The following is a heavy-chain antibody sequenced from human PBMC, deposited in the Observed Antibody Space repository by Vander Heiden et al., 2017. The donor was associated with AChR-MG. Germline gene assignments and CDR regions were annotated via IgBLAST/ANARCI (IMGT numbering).Heavy chain of an antibody. V-gene: IGHV3-30-3*01. Sequence: QVQLVESGGGVVQPGRSLRLSCAAAGFTFSSYAMHWFRQAPGKGRGWVAVISYDGSNKYYADSVKGRFTISRDNSKNTLYLQMNSLRAEDTAVYYCARAAVAAAGTSRWFDPWGQGTLVTVSS. CDR3: ARAAVAAAGTSRWFDP. CDR2: ISYDGSNK. CDR1: GFTFSSYA. D-gene: IGHD6-13*01. J-gene: IGHJ5*02.